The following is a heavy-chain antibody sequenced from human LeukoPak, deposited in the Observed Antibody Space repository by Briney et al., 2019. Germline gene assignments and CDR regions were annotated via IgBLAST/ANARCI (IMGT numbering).Heavy chain of an antibody. J-gene: IGHJ5*02. CDR2: INPNSGGT. Sequence: ASVKVSCKASGYTFTGYYIHWVRQPPGQGLECMGWINPNSGGTNYAQKFRGSVTMTRDTSISTAYMELRRLRSNDTAVYYCARGGSGTYFSWLDPWGQGTLVTVSS. V-gene: IGHV1-2*02. D-gene: IGHD3-10*01. CDR3: ARGGSGTYFSWLDP. CDR1: GYTFTGYY.